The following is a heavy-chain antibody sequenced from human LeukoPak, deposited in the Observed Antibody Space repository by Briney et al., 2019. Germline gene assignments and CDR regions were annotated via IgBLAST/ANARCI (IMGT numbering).Heavy chain of an antibody. CDR3: ARDRIPVRPGWFDH. CDR1: GYTFTTYG. J-gene: IGHJ5*02. D-gene: IGHD2-21*01. CDR2: ISVYNGDT. Sequence: GASVKVSCKASGYTFTTYGISWVRQAPGQGVEWMGWISVYNGDTNYAQKFQGRVTMTTDTSTSTVYMEVRSLTSDDTAMYYCARDRIPVRPGWFDHWGQGTLVSVSS. V-gene: IGHV1-18*01.